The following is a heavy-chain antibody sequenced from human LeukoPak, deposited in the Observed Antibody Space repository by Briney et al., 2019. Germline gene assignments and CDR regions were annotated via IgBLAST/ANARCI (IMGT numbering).Heavy chain of an antibody. CDR1: GFTFDDYA. J-gene: IGHJ4*02. CDR3: AKDVAGYYKPVEY. Sequence: GRSLRLSCAASGFTFDDYAMNWVRQAPGKGLEWVSTISGSGRNTYYADSVKGRFTISRDNSKNTLYLQMNSLRAEDTAVYYCAKDVAGYYKPVEYWGQGTLVTVSS. D-gene: IGHD3-9*01. CDR2: ISGSGRNT. V-gene: IGHV3-23*01.